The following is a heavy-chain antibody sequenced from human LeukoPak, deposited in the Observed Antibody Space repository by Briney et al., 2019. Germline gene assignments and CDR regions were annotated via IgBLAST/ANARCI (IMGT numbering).Heavy chain of an antibody. Sequence: PGGSLRLSCAASGFTFSSYSMNWVRQAPGKGLEWVSAISGSGGSTYYADSVKGRFTISRDNSKNTLYLQMNSLRAEDTAVYYCATPPGVVGSGYSYFDYWGQGTLVTVSS. CDR2: ISGSGGST. CDR1: GFTFSSYS. CDR3: ATPPGVVGSGYSYFDY. D-gene: IGHD3-22*01. J-gene: IGHJ4*02. V-gene: IGHV3-23*01.